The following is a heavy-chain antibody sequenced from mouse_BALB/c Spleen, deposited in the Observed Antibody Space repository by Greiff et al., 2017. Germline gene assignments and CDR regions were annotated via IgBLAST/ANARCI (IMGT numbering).Heavy chain of an antibody. Sequence: QVQLQQSGAELVRPGVSVKISCKGSGYTFTDYAMHWVKQSHPKSLEWIGVISTYYGDASYNQKFKGKATMTVDKSSSTAYMELARLTSEDSAIYYCARGGTKRGLMDYWGKGTSVTVSS. D-gene: IGHD3-3*01. CDR1: GYTFTDYA. CDR2: ISTYYGDA. V-gene: IGHV1S137*01. J-gene: IGHJ4*01. CDR3: ARGGTKRGLMDY.